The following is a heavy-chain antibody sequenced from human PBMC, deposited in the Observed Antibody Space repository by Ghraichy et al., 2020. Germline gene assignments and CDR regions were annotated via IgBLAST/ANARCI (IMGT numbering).Heavy chain of an antibody. CDR1: GYTFTGYY. Sequence: ASVKVSCKASGYTFTGYYMHWVRQAPGQGLEWMGWINPNSGGTNYAQKFQGRVTMTRDTSISTAYMELSRLRSDDTAVYYCARREAVVVAATDYWGQGTPVTVSS. J-gene: IGHJ4*02. CDR2: INPNSGGT. D-gene: IGHD2-15*01. CDR3: ARREAVVVAATDY. V-gene: IGHV1-2*02.